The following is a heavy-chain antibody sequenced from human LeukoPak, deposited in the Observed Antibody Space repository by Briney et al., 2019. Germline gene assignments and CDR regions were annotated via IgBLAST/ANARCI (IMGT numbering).Heavy chain of an antibody. J-gene: IGHJ5*02. D-gene: IGHD1-7*01. CDR2: INPSGGST. Sequence: AASVKVSCKASGGTFSSYAISWVRQAPGQGLEWMGIINPSGGSTSYAQKFQGRVTMTRDTSTSTVYMELSSLRSEDTAVYYCARDKPTGTTHPRSYNWFDPWGQGTLVTVSS. V-gene: IGHV1-46*01. CDR3: ARDKPTGTTHPRSYNWFDP. CDR1: GGTFSSYA.